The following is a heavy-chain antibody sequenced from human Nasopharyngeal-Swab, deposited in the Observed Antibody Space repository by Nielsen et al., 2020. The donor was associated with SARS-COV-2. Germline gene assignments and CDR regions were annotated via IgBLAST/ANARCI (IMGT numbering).Heavy chain of an antibody. CDR1: GGTFSSYG. Sequence: SVKVSCKTSGGTFSSYGISWVRQAPGEGLEWMGGIIPVLPITRYAKKFRDRVTITADTSTSTAYMELSSLRSEDTATYYCARGGWLRRDYYYVYYYMDVWGKGTTVTVSS. D-gene: IGHD5-24*01. CDR3: ARGGWLRRDYYYVYYYMDV. CDR2: IIPVLPIT. V-gene: IGHV1-69*10. J-gene: IGHJ6*03.